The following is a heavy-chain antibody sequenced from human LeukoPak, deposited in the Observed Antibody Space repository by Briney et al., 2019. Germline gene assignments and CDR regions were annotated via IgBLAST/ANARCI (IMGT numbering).Heavy chain of an antibody. J-gene: IGHJ4*02. CDR1: GFTFSSYG. CDR2: ISGSGGST. V-gene: IGHV3-23*01. CDR3: AKDIAAAGTFDY. Sequence: GGSLRLSCAASGFTFSSYGMSWVRQAPGKGLEWVSAISGSGGSTYYADSMKGRFTISRDNSKNTLYLQMNSLRAEDTAVYYCAKDIAAAGTFDYWGQGTLVTVSS. D-gene: IGHD6-13*01.